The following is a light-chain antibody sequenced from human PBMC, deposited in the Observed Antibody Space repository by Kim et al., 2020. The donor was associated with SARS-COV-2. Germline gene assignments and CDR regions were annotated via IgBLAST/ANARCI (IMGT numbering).Light chain of an antibody. CDR3: QQFNGYAT. CDR1: QSISGW. V-gene: IGKV1-5*01. J-gene: IGKJ1*01. Sequence: YASVGDKVTMSCRASQSISGWLAWYQQKPGKAPKLLIYDASSLESGVPSRFSGSGSGTEFTLTISSLQPDDFATYYCQQFNGYATFGQGTKVDIK. CDR2: DAS.